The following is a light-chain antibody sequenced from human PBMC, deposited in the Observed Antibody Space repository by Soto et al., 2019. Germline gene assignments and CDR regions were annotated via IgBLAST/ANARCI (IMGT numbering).Light chain of an antibody. CDR1: SSDVGGYTY. Sequence: QSALTQPASVSGSPGQSITISCTGTSSDVGGYTYVSWYQHHPGKAPKLMIYEVSNRPSGVSNRFSGSKSGNTASLTISGLQAEDEADYYCTSYTSSSSQVFGTGTKVTVL. J-gene: IGLJ1*01. V-gene: IGLV2-14*01. CDR3: TSYTSSSSQV. CDR2: EVS.